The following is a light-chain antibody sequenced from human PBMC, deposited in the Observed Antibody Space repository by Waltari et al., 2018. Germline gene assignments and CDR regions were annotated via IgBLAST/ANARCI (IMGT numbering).Light chain of an antibody. J-gene: IGLJ2*01. CDR2: KDN. CDR1: TFPNQY. Sequence: SSELPQPPSVSVSPGQTARITCSGDTFPNQYSFWYQQKPGQAPFLVIYKDNQRPSGIPERFSGSSSGTTVTLTISGVQAEDEADYYCQSTDITGSYRNVVFGGGTKLTVL. CDR3: QSTDITGSYRNVV. V-gene: IGLV3-25*03.